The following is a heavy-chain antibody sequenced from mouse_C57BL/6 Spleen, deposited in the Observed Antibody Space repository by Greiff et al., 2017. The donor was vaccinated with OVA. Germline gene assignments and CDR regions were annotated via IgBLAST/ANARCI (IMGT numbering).Heavy chain of an antibody. D-gene: IGHD4-1*01. Sequence: VQLQQPGAKLVKPGASVKLSCKASGYTFTSYWMHWVKQRPGQGLEWIGMIHPNSGSTNYNEKFKSKATLTVDKSSSTAYMQLSSLTSEDSAVYYCARNWDEGYYFDYWGQGTTLTVSS. CDR3: ARNWDEGYYFDY. V-gene: IGHV1-64*01. J-gene: IGHJ2*01. CDR1: GYTFTSYW. CDR2: IHPNSGST.